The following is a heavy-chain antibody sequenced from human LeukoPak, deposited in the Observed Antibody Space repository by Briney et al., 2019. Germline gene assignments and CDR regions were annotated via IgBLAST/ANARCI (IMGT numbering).Heavy chain of an antibody. V-gene: IGHV3-74*01. Sequence: GGALRHSCAASGFTFSTYWIHCVRQVPGKGLVWVSGINTDGSSRSYADSVKGRFTISRDNAKNTLYLQMNSLRAEDTAVYYCARDHSSWEVPSDYWGQGTLVTVSS. D-gene: IGHD6-13*01. CDR3: ARDHSSWEVPSDY. CDR1: GFTFSTYW. J-gene: IGHJ4*02. CDR2: INTDGSSR.